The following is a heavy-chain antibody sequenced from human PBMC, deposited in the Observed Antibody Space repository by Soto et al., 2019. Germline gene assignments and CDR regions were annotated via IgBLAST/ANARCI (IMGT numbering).Heavy chain of an antibody. CDR2: IWYDGSNR. CDR3: ARDNSSSWSYYYYYGMDV. Sequence: GGSLRLSCAASGFTFSSYGMHWVRQAPGKGLEWVAVIWYDGSNRYYADSVKGRFTISRDNSKNTLYLQMNSLRAEDTAVYYFARDNSSSWSYYYYYGMDVWGQGTTVTVSS. J-gene: IGHJ6*02. V-gene: IGHV3-33*01. CDR1: GFTFSSYG. D-gene: IGHD6-13*01.